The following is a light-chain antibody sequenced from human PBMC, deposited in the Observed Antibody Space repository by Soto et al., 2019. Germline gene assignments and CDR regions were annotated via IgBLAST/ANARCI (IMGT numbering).Light chain of an antibody. J-gene: IGLJ3*02. V-gene: IGLV1-40*01. CDR3: QSYDISLSAWV. CDR1: SSNIGAGYV. Sequence: QSALTQPPSVSGAPGQRVTISCTGSSSNIGAGYVVHWYQQLPGTAPKLLIYGNSNRPSGVPDRFSGSKSGTSASLAITGLQAEYDADYYCQSYDISLSAWVFGGGTKLTVL. CDR2: GNS.